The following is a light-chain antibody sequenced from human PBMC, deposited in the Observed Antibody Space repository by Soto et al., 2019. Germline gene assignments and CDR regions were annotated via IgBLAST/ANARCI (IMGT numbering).Light chain of an antibody. CDR3: QQYNDCPLT. V-gene: IGKV3D-15*01. J-gene: IGKJ4*01. Sequence: EIVLTQSPATLSVSPGERVTLSCRASQRVSDNLAWYEQKPGQAPRLLIYGASIRATDIPARFSGSGSGTEFSLTISSLQCEGFVLYYCQQYNDCPLTFGGGTKVQIK. CDR1: QRVSDN. CDR2: GAS.